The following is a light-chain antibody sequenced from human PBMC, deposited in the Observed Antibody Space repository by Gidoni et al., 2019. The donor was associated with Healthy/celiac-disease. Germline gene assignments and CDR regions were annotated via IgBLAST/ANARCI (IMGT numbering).Light chain of an antibody. V-gene: IGKV4-1*01. CDR2: WAY. Sequence: DIVMTQSPDSLAVSLGERATINCKSSQSVLYSSNNKNYLAWYQQKPGQPPKLLIYWAYTRESGVPDRFSGSGSGTDFTLTISGLQAEDVAVYYCQQYYSTPYTFXQXTKLEIK. CDR1: QSVLYSSNNKNY. CDR3: QQYYSTPYT. J-gene: IGKJ2*01.